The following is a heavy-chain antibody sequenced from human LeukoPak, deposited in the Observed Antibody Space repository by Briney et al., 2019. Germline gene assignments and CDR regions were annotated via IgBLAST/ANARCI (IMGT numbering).Heavy chain of an antibody. Sequence: GGSLRLSCAASGFTVSSNHMSWVRQAPGKGLEWVSVIYSGGSTYYADSVKGRFTISRDNAKNTLYLQMNSLRAEDTAVYYCARADYYCSSTSCGFDYWGQGTLVTVSS. CDR3: ARADYYCSSTSCGFDY. CDR1: GFTVSSNH. V-gene: IGHV3-66*01. D-gene: IGHD2-2*01. CDR2: IYSGGST. J-gene: IGHJ4*02.